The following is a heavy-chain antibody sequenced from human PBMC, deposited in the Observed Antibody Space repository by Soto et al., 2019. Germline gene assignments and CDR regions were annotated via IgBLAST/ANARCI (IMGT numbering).Heavy chain of an antibody. CDR1: GFTVSSNY. CDR3: ARDPSLAVAGS. Sequence: EVQLVESGGGLVQPGGSLRLSCAASGFTVSSNYMSWVRQAPGKGLEWVSVIYSGGSTYYADSVKGRFTISRDNSKNTLYLKMNSLRAEDTAVYYCARDPSLAVAGSWGQGTLFTVSS. V-gene: IGHV3-66*01. CDR2: IYSGGST. J-gene: IGHJ4*02. D-gene: IGHD6-19*01.